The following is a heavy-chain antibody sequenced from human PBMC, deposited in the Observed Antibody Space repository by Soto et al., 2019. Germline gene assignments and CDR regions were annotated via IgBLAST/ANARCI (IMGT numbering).Heavy chain of an antibody. Sequence: ASVKVSCKVSGYTLTELSMHWVRQAPGKGLEWMGGFDPEDGETIYARKFQGRVTMTEDTSTDTDYMELSSMRSEDTDVYYCATEVIAAVGMDVWGQGTTVTVSS. J-gene: IGHJ6*02. CDR1: GYTLTELS. D-gene: IGHD2-21*01. CDR3: ATEVIAAVGMDV. V-gene: IGHV1-24*01. CDR2: FDPEDGET.